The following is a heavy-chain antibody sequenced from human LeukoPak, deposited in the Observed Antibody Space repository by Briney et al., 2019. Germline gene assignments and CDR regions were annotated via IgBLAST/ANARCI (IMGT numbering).Heavy chain of an antibody. V-gene: IGHV3-53*01. CDR2: IYSDGTT. CDR1: GFTVSANF. D-gene: IGHD1-14*01. J-gene: IGHJ4*02. Sequence: GGSLRLSCAASGFTVSANFMSWVRQAPGKGLEWVSVIYSDGTTYYADSVKGRFTISRDNSKDTLYLQMNSLRAEDTAVYYCTRDRSRAEDDWGQGTLVTVSS. CDR3: TRDRSRAEDD.